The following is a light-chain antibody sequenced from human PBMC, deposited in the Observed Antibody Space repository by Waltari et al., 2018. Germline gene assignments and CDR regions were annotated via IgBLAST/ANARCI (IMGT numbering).Light chain of an antibody. CDR1: SSDVGVYNL. J-gene: IGLJ3*02. CDR3: CSYAGTTSWL. Sequence: QSALTQPASVSGSPGPSITISCTGTSSDVGVYNLVSWYQQHAGQVPKLIIYEVNKRPSGFSTRFSGSRSGNTASLTISGLQAEDEATYFCCSYAGTTSWLFGGGTKVTVL. CDR2: EVN. V-gene: IGLV2-23*02.